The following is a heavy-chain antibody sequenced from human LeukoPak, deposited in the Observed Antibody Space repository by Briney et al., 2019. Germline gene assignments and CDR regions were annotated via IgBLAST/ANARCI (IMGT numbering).Heavy chain of an antibody. CDR1: IGSITSSGYW. CDR3: AKRAYGVDFEY. Sequence: SETLSLTCTLSIGSITSSGYWGGRGSRPPGKGVGWIGTIYDSGGTFYTPCLTSRVAISADKSRIHFSLTVTSVAAADTAVYYCAKRAYGVDFEYWGQGTLVTVSS. D-gene: IGHD4-17*01. CDR2: IYDSGGT. V-gene: IGHV4-39*02. J-gene: IGHJ4*02.